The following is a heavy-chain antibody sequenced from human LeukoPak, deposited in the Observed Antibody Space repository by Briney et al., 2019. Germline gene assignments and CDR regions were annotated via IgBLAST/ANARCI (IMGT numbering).Heavy chain of an antibody. D-gene: IGHD3-22*01. J-gene: IGHJ4*02. V-gene: IGHV4-59*01. CDR1: GGSISSYY. Sequence: SETLSLTCTVSGGSISSYYWSWIRQPPGKGLEWIGYTYYSGSTNYNPSLKSRVTISVDTSKNQFSLKLSSVTAADTAVYYCARVTRDSSGYYYVWYWGQGTLVTVSS. CDR3: ARVTRDSSGYYYVWY. CDR2: TYYSGST.